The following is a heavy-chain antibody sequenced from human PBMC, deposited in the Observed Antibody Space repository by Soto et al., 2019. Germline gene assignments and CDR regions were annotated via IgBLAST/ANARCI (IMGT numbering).Heavy chain of an antibody. Sequence: QITLKESGPTLVKPTQTLTLTCTFSGFSLDTSGVGVGWIRQPPTKALEWVAVIYWDDYKHFSPSLESRLTITKDTAKNLVVLTMTDMDPVDTATYYCAHKGSGLYPLDYWGQGTLVTVSS. V-gene: IGHV2-5*02. D-gene: IGHD3-10*01. J-gene: IGHJ4*02. CDR3: AHKGSGLYPLDY. CDR2: IYWDDYK. CDR1: GFSLDTSGVG.